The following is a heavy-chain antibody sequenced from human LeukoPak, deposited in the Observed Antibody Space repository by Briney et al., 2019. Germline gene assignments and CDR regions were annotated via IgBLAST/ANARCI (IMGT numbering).Heavy chain of an antibody. CDR1: GFTFSSYS. V-gene: IGHV3-21*06. CDR2: ISSSSSYI. CDR3: ARGVTNIVGASYDAFDI. J-gene: IGHJ3*02. Sequence: PGGSLRLSCAASGFTFSSYSMNWVRQAPGKGLEWVSSISSSSSYIYYADSVKGRFAISRDNAKNSLHLQMNSLRAEDTAVYYCARGVTNIVGASYDAFDIWGQGTMVTVSS. D-gene: IGHD1-26*01.